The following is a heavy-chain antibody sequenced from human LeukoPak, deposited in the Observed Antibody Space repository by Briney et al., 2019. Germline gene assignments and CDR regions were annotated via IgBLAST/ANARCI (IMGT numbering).Heavy chain of an antibody. V-gene: IGHV1-18*01. CDR3: AFPRERGYSYGIDY. D-gene: IGHD5-18*01. CDR1: GYTFTSYG. J-gene: IGHJ4*02. CDR2: ISAYNGNT. Sequence: GASVKVSCKASGYTFTSYGISWVRQAPGQGLEWMGWISAYNGNTNYAQKFQGRVTITADESTSTAYMELSSLRSEDTAVYYCAFPRERGYSYGIDYWGQGTLVTVSS.